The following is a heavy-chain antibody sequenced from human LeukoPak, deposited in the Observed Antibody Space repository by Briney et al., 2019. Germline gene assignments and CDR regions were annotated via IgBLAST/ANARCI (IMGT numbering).Heavy chain of an antibody. D-gene: IGHD4-17*01. CDR1: GGSIRSGGYY. CDR3: ARGDYGDYVFDY. Sequence: PSETLSLTCTVSGGSIRSGGYYWSWIRQHPGKGLEWIGYIYYSGSTYYNPSLKSRVTISVDTSKNQFSLKLSSVTAADTAVYYCARGDYGDYVFDYWGQGTLVTVSS. V-gene: IGHV4-31*03. J-gene: IGHJ4*02. CDR2: IYYSGST.